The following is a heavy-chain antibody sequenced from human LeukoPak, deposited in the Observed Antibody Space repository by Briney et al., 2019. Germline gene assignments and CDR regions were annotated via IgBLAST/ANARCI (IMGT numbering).Heavy chain of an antibody. CDR2: INAGNGNT. D-gene: IGHD3-10*01. V-gene: IGHV1-3*01. CDR1: GYTFTSYA. Sequence: ASVKVSCKASGYTFTSYAMHWVRQAPGQRLEWMGWINAGNGNTKYSQKFQGRVTITRDTSASTAYMELSSLRSEDTAVYYYAREEVDETITMVRGVISQYFDYWGQGTLVTVSS. J-gene: IGHJ4*02. CDR3: AREEVDETITMVRGVISQYFDY.